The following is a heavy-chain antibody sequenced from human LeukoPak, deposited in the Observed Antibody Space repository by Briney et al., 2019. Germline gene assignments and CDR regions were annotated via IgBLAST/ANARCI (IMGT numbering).Heavy chain of an antibody. V-gene: IGHV1-69*05. CDR3: VGEGFDY. CDR1: GGTFSCYA. CDR2: IIPIFGTA. J-gene: IGHJ4*02. Sequence: SVKVSCKASGGTFSCYAISWVRQAPGQGLGWMGGIIPIFGTANYAQKFQGRVTITTDESTSTAYMEVSSLRSEDTAVVYCVGEGFDYWGQGTLVTVSS. D-gene: IGHD3-16*01.